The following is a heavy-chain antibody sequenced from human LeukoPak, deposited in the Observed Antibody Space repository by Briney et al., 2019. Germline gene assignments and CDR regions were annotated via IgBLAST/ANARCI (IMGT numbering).Heavy chain of an antibody. V-gene: IGHV3-11*01. J-gene: IGHJ4*02. CDR2: ISSSGSTI. D-gene: IGHD3-9*01. Sequence: GGSLRLSCAASEFTFSDYYMSWIRQAPGKGLEWVSYISSSGSTIYYADSVKGRFTISRDNAKNSLYLQMNSLRAEDTAVYYCARVQATYYDILTGYYRGGGFDYWGQGTLVTVSS. CDR3: ARVQATYYDILTGYYRGGGFDY. CDR1: EFTFSDYY.